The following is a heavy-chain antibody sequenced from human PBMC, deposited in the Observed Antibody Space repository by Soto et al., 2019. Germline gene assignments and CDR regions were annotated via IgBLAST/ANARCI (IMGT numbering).Heavy chain of an antibody. J-gene: IGHJ4*02. Sequence: QMQLQESGPGLVKPSETLSLICTVSSGSITSEQRWSWVRQPPGKGLEWIGEIHHSGRTNENPSLRSRVTMSVDKSKNQFGLKPNSVTAADTAVYFCARSFGWYAIDHWGQGTLVIVSS. CDR2: IHHSGRT. D-gene: IGHD6-19*01. CDR1: SGSITSEQR. CDR3: ARSFGWYAIDH. V-gene: IGHV4-4*02.